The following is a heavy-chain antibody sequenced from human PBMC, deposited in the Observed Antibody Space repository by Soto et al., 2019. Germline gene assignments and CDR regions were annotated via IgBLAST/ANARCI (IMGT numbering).Heavy chain of an antibody. Sequence: QMQLVQSGAEVKKPGASVKVSCKASGYTFSDYYIHWVRQAPGQGLEWMGWISPRTGSANFAQRFQGRVSMTRDTSITTAYMELRRLKSDDTAVDYCARVPYYGPAYGMDVWGQGTTVTVSS. V-gene: IGHV1-2*02. J-gene: IGHJ6*02. CDR1: GYTFSDYY. CDR2: ISPRTGSA. CDR3: ARVPYYGPAYGMDV. D-gene: IGHD3-10*01.